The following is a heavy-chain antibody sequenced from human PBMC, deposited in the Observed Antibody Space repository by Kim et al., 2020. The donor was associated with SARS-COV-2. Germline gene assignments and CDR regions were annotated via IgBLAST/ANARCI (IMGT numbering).Heavy chain of an antibody. J-gene: IGHJ5*02. D-gene: IGHD6-19*01. CDR3: ARGYSSGSLNWFDP. V-gene: IGHV3-13*01. Sequence: PGSVKGRFTISRENAKNSFYLQMNSLRAGVTAVYYCARGYSSGSLNWFDPWGQGTLVTVSS.